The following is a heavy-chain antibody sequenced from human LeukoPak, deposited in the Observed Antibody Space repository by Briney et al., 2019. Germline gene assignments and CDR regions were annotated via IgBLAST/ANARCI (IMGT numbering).Heavy chain of an antibody. CDR1: GFTFSNYF. D-gene: IGHD2-8*02. V-gene: IGHV3-7*01. CDR3: ARDSYFSPGTGGSLDY. Sequence: GGSLRLSCAASGFTFSNYFISWVRQAPGKGLEWVANINQNGREKFYVDSVKGRFTISRDNSKNTLYLQMNSLRTEDTAVYYCARDSYFSPGTGGSLDYWGQGTLVTVSS. J-gene: IGHJ4*02. CDR2: INQNGREK.